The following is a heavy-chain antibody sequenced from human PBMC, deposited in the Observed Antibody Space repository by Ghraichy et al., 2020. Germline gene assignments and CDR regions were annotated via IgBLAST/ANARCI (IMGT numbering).Heavy chain of an antibody. CDR3: ARGYWYFDL. V-gene: IGHV5-51*01. Sequence: LRLSCKGSGYSFSNYWIGWVRQMPGKGLEWMGIIYPGDSESRYSPSFQGQVTISADKSISTAYLQWSSLKASDTAMYYCARGYWYFDLWGRGTLVTVSS. J-gene: IGHJ2*01. CDR2: IYPGDSES. CDR1: GYSFSNYW.